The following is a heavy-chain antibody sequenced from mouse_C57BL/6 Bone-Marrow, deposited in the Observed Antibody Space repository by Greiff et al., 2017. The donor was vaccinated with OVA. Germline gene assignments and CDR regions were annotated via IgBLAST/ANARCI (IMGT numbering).Heavy chain of an antibody. V-gene: IGHV1-9*01. Sequence: QVQLQQSGAELMKPGASVKLSCKATGYTFTGYWIEWVKQRPGHGLEWIGEIFPGSGSTNYNAKFKGKATFTAATSSNSDYMQLSSLTTEASAIYYCARGGWDGYFDVWGTGTTVTVSS. J-gene: IGHJ1*03. D-gene: IGHD4-1*01. CDR1: GYTFTGYW. CDR2: IFPGSGST. CDR3: ARGGWDGYFDV.